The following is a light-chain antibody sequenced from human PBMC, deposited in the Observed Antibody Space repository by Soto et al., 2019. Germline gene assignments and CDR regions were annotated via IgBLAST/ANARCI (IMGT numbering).Light chain of an antibody. Sequence: DIQLTQSPSFLSASVGDRVTITCRASQGISSYLAWYQQKPGKAPKFLIYTASTLQSGVPSRFSGSGSGTEFTLTISSLLPDDFATYYCQQYDSYPRTFGRGTKVEIK. CDR3: QQYDSYPRT. CDR1: QGISSY. V-gene: IGKV1-9*01. J-gene: IGKJ4*01. CDR2: TAS.